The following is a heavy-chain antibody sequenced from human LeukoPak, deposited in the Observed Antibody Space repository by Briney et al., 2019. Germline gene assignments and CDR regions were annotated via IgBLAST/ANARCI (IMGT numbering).Heavy chain of an antibody. V-gene: IGHV3-23*01. CDR3: ANKWEPESPWYVIDV. D-gene: IGHD1-26*01. CDR2: ISGSGGST. CDR1: GFTFSSYA. J-gene: IGHJ6*02. Sequence: GGSLRLSCAASGFTFSSYAMSWVRQAPGKGLEWVSAISGSGGSTYYAESVKGRFTISRDNSKKTLYLTMNSLRAEETAVYYCANKWEPESPWYVIDVWGQGTTVTVSS.